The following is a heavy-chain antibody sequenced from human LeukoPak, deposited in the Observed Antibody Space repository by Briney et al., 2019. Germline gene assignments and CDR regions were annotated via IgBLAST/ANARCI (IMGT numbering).Heavy chain of an antibody. J-gene: IGHJ3*02. CDR2: MYTSGST. CDR1: GGSISSYY. CDR3: ARRSYYYDSSGYQDAFDI. Sequence: KPSETLSLTCTVSGGSISSYYWSWIRQPPGKGLEWIGYMYTSGSTNYNPSLKSRVTIPVDTSKNQFSLKLSCVTAADTAVYYCARRSYYYDSSGYQDAFDIWGQGTMVTVSS. D-gene: IGHD3-22*01. V-gene: IGHV4-4*09.